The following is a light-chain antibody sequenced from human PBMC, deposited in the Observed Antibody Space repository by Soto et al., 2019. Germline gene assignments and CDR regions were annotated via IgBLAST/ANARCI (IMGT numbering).Light chain of an antibody. CDR2: VAS. CDR1: QNVSSN. J-gene: IGKJ1*01. Sequence: IVMTQSAASLSVSTGERATLSCRASQNVSSNLAWYQQKPGQAPRLLIYVASTRATSIPSRFSGSGSGTEYTLPISSLQSEEFAAYYCQQYNNRTPWTFGQRTKVDIK. V-gene: IGKV3-15*01. CDR3: QQYNNRTPWT.